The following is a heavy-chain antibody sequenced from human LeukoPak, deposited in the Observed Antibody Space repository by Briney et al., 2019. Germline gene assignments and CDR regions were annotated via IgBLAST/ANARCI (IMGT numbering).Heavy chain of an antibody. CDR1: GGSISTYY. CDR3: ARQGYCSSTSCYATPDFDY. D-gene: IGHD2-2*01. V-gene: IGHV4-59*01. Sequence: SETLSLTCSVSGGSISTYYWSWIRQPPGKGLEWVGYIYYSGSNNYNPSIKSRVTISLDTSKNQFSLKLSSVTAADTAVYYCARQGYCSSTSCYATPDFDYWGRGTLVTVSS. CDR2: IYYSGSN. J-gene: IGHJ4*02.